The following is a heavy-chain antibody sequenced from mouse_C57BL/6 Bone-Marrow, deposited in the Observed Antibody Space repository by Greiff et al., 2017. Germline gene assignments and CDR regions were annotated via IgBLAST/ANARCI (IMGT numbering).Heavy chain of an antibody. V-gene: IGHV1-69*01. D-gene: IGHD2-12*01. Sequence: VQLQQPGAELVMPGASVKLSCKASGYTFTSYWMHWVKQRPGQGLEWIGEIDPSDSYTNYNQKFKGKSTLTVDKSSSTAYMQLSSLTSEDSAVYYCARGTRRAYWGQGTLVTVSA. CDR3: ARGTRRAY. J-gene: IGHJ3*01. CDR2: IDPSDSYT. CDR1: GYTFTSYW.